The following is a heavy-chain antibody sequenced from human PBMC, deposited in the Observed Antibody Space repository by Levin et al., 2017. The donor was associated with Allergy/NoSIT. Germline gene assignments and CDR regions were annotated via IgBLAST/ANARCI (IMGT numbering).Heavy chain of an antibody. V-gene: IGHV4-59*01. Sequence: SETLSLTCTVSGGPISTYYWSWLRQPPGKGLEWIGFIYYTGTTYYNPSLKSRATISVDNSKNQFSLKLNSLTAADTAVYYWARDRAPSGFDAFDIWGLGTLVTGSS. CDR1: GGPISTYY. CDR2: IYYTGTT. CDR3: ARDRAPSGFDAFDI. D-gene: IGHD7-27*01. J-gene: IGHJ3*02.